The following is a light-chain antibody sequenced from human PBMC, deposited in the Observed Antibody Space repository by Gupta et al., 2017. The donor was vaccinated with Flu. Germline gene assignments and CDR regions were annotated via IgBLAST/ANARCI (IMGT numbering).Light chain of an antibody. CDR3: NSRDSSGNQWV. V-gene: IGLV3-19*01. CDR2: GKN. J-gene: IGLJ3*02. CDR1: SLRSYY. Sequence: SSELTQDPAVSVALGQTVRITCQGDSLRSYYASWYQQKPGQAPVLVIYGKNNRPSGIPDRFSGSSSGNTASFTITGAQAEDEADDYCNSRDSSGNQWVFGGGTKLTVL.